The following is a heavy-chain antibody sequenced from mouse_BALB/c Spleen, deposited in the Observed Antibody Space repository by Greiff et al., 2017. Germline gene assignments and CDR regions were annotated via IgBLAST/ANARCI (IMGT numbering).Heavy chain of an antibody. D-gene: IGHD3-3*01. CDR3: ARGLGYYAMDY. CDR1: GFTFSDYY. V-gene: IGHV5-4*02. Sequence: EVQVVESGGGLVKPGGSLKLSCAASGFTFSDYYMYWVRQTPEKRLEWVATISDGGSYTYYPDSVKGRFTISRDNAKNNLYLQMSSLKSEDTAMYYCARGLGYYAMDYWGQGTSVTVSS. J-gene: IGHJ4*01. CDR2: ISDGGSYT.